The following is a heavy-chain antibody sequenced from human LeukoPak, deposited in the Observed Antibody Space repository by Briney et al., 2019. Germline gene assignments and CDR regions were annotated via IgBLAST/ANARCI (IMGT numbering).Heavy chain of an antibody. J-gene: IGHJ6*02. D-gene: IGHD2-15*01. CDR3: AREHCSGGSCYSNYYYGMDV. CDR2: TIPILGIA. Sequence: SVNVSCKASGGTFSSYAISWVRQAPGQGLEWMGRTIPILGIANYAQKFQGRVTISADKSTSTAYMELSSLRSEDTAVYYCAREHCSGGSCYSNYYYGMDVWGQGTTVTVSS. V-gene: IGHV1-69*04. CDR1: GGTFSSYA.